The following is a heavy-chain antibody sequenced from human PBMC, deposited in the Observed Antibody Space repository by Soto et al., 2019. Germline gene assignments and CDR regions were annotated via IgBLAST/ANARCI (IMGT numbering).Heavy chain of an antibody. V-gene: IGHV3-9*01. J-gene: IGHJ6*03. CDR1: GFTFDDYA. CDR2: ISWNSGSI. CDR3: AKDRAAAGYIGYYMDV. Sequence: DVQLVESGGGLVQPGRSLRLSCAASGFTFDDYAMHWVRQAPGKGLEWVSGISWNSGSIGYADSVKGRFTISRDNAKNSLYLQMNSLRAEDTALYYCAKDRAAAGYIGYYMDVWGKGTTVTVSS. D-gene: IGHD6-13*01.